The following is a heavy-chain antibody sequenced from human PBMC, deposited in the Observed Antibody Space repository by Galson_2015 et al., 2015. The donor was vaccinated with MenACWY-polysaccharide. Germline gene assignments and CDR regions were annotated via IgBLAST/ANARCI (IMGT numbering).Heavy chain of an antibody. CDR2: ISWNSGSI. Sequence: SLRLSCAASGFTFDDYAMHWVRQAPGKGLEWVSGISWNSGSIGYADSVKGRFTISRDNAKNSLYLQMNSLRAEDTALYYCAKGVYDSSGYLLDSWGQGTLVTVSS. CDR1: GFTFDDYA. J-gene: IGHJ5*02. D-gene: IGHD3-22*01. CDR3: AKGVYDSSGYLLDS. V-gene: IGHV3-9*01.